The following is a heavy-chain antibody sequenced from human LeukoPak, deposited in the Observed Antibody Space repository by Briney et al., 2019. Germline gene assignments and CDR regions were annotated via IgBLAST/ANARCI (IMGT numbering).Heavy chain of an antibody. CDR2: IYYSGGT. Sequence: SETLSLTCTVSGGSISSYYWSWIRQPPGKGLEWIGYIYYSGGTNYNPSLKSRVTISVDTSKNQFSLKLSSVTAADTAVYYCAREVCSGGSCDLHDAFDIWGQGTMVTVSS. J-gene: IGHJ3*02. D-gene: IGHD2-15*01. V-gene: IGHV4-59*01. CDR1: GGSISSYY. CDR3: AREVCSGGSCDLHDAFDI.